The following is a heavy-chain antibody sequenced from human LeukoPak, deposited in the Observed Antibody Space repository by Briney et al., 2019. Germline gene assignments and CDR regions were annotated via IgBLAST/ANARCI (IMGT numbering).Heavy chain of an antibody. Sequence: SVKVSCKASGGTFSSYAISWVRQAPGQGLEWMGGIIPIFGTANYAQKFQGRVTITTDESTSTAYMELSSLRSEDTAVYYCARGATAGYYYYYMDVWGKGTTVTVSS. CDR1: GGTFSSYA. J-gene: IGHJ6*03. CDR3: ARGATAGYYYYYMDV. D-gene: IGHD5-24*01. CDR2: IIPIFGTA. V-gene: IGHV1-69*05.